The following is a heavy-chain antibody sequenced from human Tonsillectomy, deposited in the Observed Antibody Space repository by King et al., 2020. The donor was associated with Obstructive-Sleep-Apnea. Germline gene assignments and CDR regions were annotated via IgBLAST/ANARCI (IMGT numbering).Heavy chain of an antibody. CDR2: ISAYNENT. V-gene: IGHV1-18*01. CDR1: GYTFTGYG. Sequence: VQLVESEGEVKKPGASVKVSCKASGYTFTGYGISWVRQAPGQGLEWMGWISAYNENTNYVQKFQGRVTMTTDTSTSTTYMELRSLRSDDTAVDYCVRDRISVSYSPRFDSWGQGTLFTVSS. D-gene: IGHD1-26*01. J-gene: IGHJ4*02. CDR3: VRDRISVSYSPRFDS.